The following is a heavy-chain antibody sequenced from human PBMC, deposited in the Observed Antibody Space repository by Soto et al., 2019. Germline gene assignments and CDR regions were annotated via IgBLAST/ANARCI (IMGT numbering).Heavy chain of an antibody. V-gene: IGHV5-51*01. Sequence: PGESLKISCRGSGFIFTTYWIGWVRQLPGKGLEWVGIVSPADSDTRYSPSFQGQVTISADKSISTAYLQWSSLKASDTAMYYCARLFDSNSGSYPDRYWGQGTLVTVSS. CDR1: GFIFTTYW. CDR2: VSPADSDT. J-gene: IGHJ4*02. D-gene: IGHD1-26*01. CDR3: ARLFDSNSGSYPDRY.